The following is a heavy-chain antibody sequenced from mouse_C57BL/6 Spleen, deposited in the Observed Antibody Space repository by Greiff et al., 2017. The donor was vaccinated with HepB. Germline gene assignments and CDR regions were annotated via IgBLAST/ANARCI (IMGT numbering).Heavy chain of an antibody. J-gene: IGHJ4*01. D-gene: IGHD2-4*01. CDR2: IDPETGGT. Sequence: VQLQQSGAELVRPGASVTLSCKASGYTFTDYEMHWVKQTPVHGLEWIGAIDPETGGTAYNQKFKGKAILTADKSSSTAYMELRSLTSEDSAVYYCTRRDYDYDGYAMDYWGQGTSVTVSS. CDR1: GYTFTDYE. CDR3: TRRDYDYDGYAMDY. V-gene: IGHV1-15*01.